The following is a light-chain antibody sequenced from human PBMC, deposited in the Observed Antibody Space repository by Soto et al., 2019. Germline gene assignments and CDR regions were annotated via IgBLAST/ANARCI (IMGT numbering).Light chain of an antibody. CDR3: QVWDSSSDHYV. J-gene: IGLJ1*01. Sequence: YERTQPPSVSVAPGQTARISCGGNDIASKSVHWSQQKPGQAPVLVVYDDNDRPSGIPERFSGSNSGDTATLTISRVEAGDEADYYCQVWDSSSDHYVFGSGTKVTVL. V-gene: IGLV3-21*02. CDR2: DDN. CDR1: DIASKS.